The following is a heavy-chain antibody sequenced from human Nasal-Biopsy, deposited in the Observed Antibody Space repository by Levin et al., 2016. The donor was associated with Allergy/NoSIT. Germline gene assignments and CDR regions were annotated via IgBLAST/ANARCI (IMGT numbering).Heavy chain of an antibody. CDR1: GFTFRHAW. CDR3: TTDKGLLQFFDN. V-gene: IGHV3-15*01. J-gene: IGHJ4*02. CDR2: IKSKVDRGTT. D-gene: IGHD2-15*01. Sequence: GESLKISCAASGFTFRHAWMNWVRQAPGKGLEWVGRIKSKVDRGTTDYAVSVKGRFNISRDDSKATVYLQMNSLTPEDTAIYYCTTDKGLLQFFDNWGRGTLVTVSS.